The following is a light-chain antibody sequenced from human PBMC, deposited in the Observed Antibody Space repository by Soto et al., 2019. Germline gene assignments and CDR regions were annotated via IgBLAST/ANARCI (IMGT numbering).Light chain of an antibody. Sequence: IVLMQSPGTLSLSPGERANLSCRASQSVSNNFLAWYQQKPGQAPRLLIDGASSRATGTPDRFSGSGSGTDFTLTISRLETEDFAVYYCQQYGTSPPLTFGGGTKVEVK. CDR2: GAS. V-gene: IGKV3-20*01. CDR3: QQYGTSPPLT. J-gene: IGKJ4*01. CDR1: QSVSNNF.